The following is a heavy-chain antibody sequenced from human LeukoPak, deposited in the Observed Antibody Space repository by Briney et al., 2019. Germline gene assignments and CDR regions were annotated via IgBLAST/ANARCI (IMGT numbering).Heavy chain of an antibody. V-gene: IGHV1-2*02. CDR2: INPNSCGT. CDR1: GYTFTGYY. D-gene: IGHD4-17*01. Sequence: ASVKVSCKASGYTFTGYYMHWVRQAPGQGLEWMGWINPNSCGTNYAQKFQGRVTMTRDTSISTAYMELSRLRSDDTAVYYCARATPTVTTHYYYYYYMDVWGKGTTVTISS. CDR3: ARATPTVTTHYYYYYYMDV. J-gene: IGHJ6*03.